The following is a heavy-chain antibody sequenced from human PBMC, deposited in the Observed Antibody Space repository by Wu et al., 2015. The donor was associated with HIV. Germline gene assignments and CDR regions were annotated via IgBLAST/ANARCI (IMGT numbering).Heavy chain of an antibody. V-gene: IGHV1-46*01. J-gene: IGHJ3*01. D-gene: IGHD3-22*01. CDR3: AVAYYYDSSGYTDAFDV. CDR2: INPSGGST. CDR1: GYTFTSYY. Sequence: QVQLVQSGAEVKKPGASVKVSCKASGYTFTSYYMHWVRQAPGQGLEWMGIINPSGGSTSYAQKFQGRVTMTRDTSTSTVYMELSGLRSEDTAVYYCAVAYYYDSSGYTDAFDVWGQGTMVTVSS.